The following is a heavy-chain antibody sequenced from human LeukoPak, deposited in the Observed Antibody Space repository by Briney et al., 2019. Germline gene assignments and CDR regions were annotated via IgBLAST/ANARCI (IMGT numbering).Heavy chain of an antibody. J-gene: IGHJ3*01. V-gene: IGHV3-74*01. CDR2: INSDGSST. CDR1: GFTFSNYW. CDR3: ARDHGDAFDV. Sequence: GGSLRLSCAASGFTFSNYWMHWVRQAPGKGLVWVSLINSDGSSTNYADSVKGRFTIYRDNAKNTLYLQMNSLRAEDTAVYYCARDHGDAFDVWGQGTMVTVSS.